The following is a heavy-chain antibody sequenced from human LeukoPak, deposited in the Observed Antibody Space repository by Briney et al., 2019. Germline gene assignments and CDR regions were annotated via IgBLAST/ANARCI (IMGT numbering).Heavy chain of an antibody. Sequence: GGSLRLSCAASGFTFSSYWMHWVRQAPGKGLVWVSRINSDGSSTSYADSVKGRFTISRDNAKNTLYLQMNSLRAEDTAVYYCAKEIGAIGTPYFDSWGQGTLVTVSS. CDR3: AKEIGAIGTPYFDS. J-gene: IGHJ4*02. V-gene: IGHV3-74*01. D-gene: IGHD6-13*01. CDR2: INSDGSST. CDR1: GFTFSSYW.